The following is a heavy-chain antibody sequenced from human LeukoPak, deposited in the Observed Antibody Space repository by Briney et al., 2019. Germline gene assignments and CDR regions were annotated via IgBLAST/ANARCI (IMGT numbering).Heavy chain of an antibody. V-gene: IGHV1-2*02. Sequence: ASVKVSCKASGYAFTGYYIHWVRQAPGQGPEWMGCIQPRDSSTTYAQKFQGRVTLTSDASINTAFLELTRLTSDDTAIYYCARDLRDWNLWAQGTLVTVSS. CDR1: GYAFTGYY. D-gene: IGHD1-7*01. CDR3: ARDLRDWNL. CDR2: IQPRDSST. J-gene: IGHJ4*02.